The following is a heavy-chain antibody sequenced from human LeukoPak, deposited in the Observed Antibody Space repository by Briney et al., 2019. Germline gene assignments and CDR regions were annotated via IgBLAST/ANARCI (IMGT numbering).Heavy chain of an antibody. D-gene: IGHD3-10*01. Sequence: SETLSLTCTVSGDSISNYYLSWIRQPAGKGLEWIGHIYNSGSTNYNPSLMSRVTMSVDTSKNQFSLNLRSVTAADTAVYYCARGRGVHDYWGQGTLVTVSS. J-gene: IGHJ4*02. V-gene: IGHV4-4*07. CDR1: GDSISNYY. CDR2: IYNSGST. CDR3: ARGRGVHDY.